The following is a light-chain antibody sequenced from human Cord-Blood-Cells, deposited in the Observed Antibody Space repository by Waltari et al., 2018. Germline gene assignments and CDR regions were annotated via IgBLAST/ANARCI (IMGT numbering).Light chain of an antibody. J-gene: IGLJ2*01. CDR1: SSVVGSYNI. CDR2: EVS. Sequence: QSALPQPASVSGSPGQSITISCTGTSSVVGSYNIVSWYQQHPGKAPKLMIYEVSKRPSGVSNRFSGSKSGNTASLTISGLQAEDEADYYCCSYAGSVVFGGGTKLTVL. CDR3: CSYAGSVV. V-gene: IGLV2-23*02.